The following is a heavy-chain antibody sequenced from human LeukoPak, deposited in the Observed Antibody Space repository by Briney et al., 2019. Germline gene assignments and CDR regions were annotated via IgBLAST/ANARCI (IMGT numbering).Heavy chain of an antibody. CDR3: ARGAVVPLSYYYYGMDV. D-gene: IGHD2-21*01. V-gene: IGHV1-2*04. CDR2: INPNSGGT. J-gene: IGHJ6*02. CDR1: GYTFTGYY. Sequence: EASVKVSCKASGYTFTGYYMHWVRQAPGQGLEWMGWINPNSGGTNYAQKFQGWVTMTRDTSISTAYMELSRLRSDDTAVYYCARGAVVPLSYYYYGMDVWGQGTTVTVSS.